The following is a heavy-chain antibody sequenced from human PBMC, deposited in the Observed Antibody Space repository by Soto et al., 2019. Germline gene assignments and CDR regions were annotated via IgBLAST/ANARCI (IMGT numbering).Heavy chain of an antibody. CDR2: IIPIFGTA. V-gene: IGHV1-69*06. CDR1: GGTFSSYA. D-gene: IGHD3-9*01. J-gene: IGHJ4*02. Sequence: QVQRVQSGAEVKKPGSSVQVSCKASGGTFSSYAISWVRQAPGQGLEWMGGIIPIFGTANYAQKFQGRVTITADKSTSTAYMELSSLRSEDTAVYYCARGRVEMARSRYDYWGQGTLVTVYS. CDR3: ARGRVEMARSRYDY.